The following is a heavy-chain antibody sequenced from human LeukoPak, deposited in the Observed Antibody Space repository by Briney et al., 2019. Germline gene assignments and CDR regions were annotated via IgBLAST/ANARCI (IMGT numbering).Heavy chain of an antibody. CDR1: GFTFPNYA. CDR2: IDGSGGSI. CDR3: ARRDPSGYFDY. Sequence: GGSLRLSCAASGFTFPNYAMLWVRQAPGKGLEWVSTIDGSGGSIYYADSVRGRFTVSRDNSKSTLYVQMNSLRAEDTAVYYCARRDPSGYFDYWGQGALVTVSS. J-gene: IGHJ4*02. D-gene: IGHD7-27*01. V-gene: IGHV3-23*01.